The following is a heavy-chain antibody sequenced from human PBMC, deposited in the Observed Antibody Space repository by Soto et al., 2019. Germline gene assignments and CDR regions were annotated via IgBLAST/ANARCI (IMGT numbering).Heavy chain of an antibody. V-gene: IGHV3-11*01. J-gene: IGHJ3*02. Sequence: PGGSLRLTCAASGFTFSDYYMNWIRQAPGKGLEWVSYISSSGSTIYYADSVKGRFTISRDNAKKSLYLQMNSLRVEDTAVYYCARRASGDDDFDIWGQGTMVTVSS. D-gene: IGHD3-3*01. CDR3: ARRASGDDDFDI. CDR1: GFTFSDYY. CDR2: ISSSGSTI.